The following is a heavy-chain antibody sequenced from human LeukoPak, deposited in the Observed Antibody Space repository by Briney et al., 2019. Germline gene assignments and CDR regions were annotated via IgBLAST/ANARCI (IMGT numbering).Heavy chain of an antibody. J-gene: IGHJ5*02. CDR2: ISSSSSYI. CDR1: GFTFSSYS. D-gene: IGHD3-22*01. V-gene: IGHV3-21*04. CDR3: TRPYYYDSSGYAGHET. Sequence: GGSLRLSCAASGFTFSSYSMNWVRQAPGKGLEWVSSISSSSSYIYYADSVKGRFTISRDNAKNSLYLQMNSLKTEDTVVYYCTRPYYYDSSGYAGHETWGQGTLVTVSS.